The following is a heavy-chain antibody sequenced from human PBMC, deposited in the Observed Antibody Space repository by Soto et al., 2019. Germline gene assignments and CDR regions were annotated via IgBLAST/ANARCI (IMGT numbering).Heavy chain of an antibody. CDR3: ARHVTMGATTGIFSYGMDV. V-gene: IGHV4-59*08. D-gene: IGHD1-26*01. J-gene: IGHJ6*02. CDR1: GDSISPYY. CDR2: ISYSGSV. Sequence: QVQLQESGPGLVKPSETLSLTCTVSGDSISPYYWSWIRRPPGKELEWIGYISYSGSVNYNPSLRSRVTRSVDTAKNQFSLSLNSVTAADAAVYYCARHVTMGATTGIFSYGMDVWGQGTTVTVSS.